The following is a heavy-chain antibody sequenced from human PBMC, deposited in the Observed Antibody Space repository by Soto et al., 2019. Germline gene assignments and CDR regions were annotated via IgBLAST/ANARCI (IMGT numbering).Heavy chain of an antibody. CDR2: ISAYNGNT. Sequence: SVNLSCKASVYTFTKYGIRWVRQAPGQGLEWIGWISAYNGNTKYAQKLQGRVTMTTDTSTSTAYVELRSLRSDDTAVYYCARDSPRVDYWGQGTLVTVSS. CDR1: VYTFTKYG. V-gene: IGHV1-18*01. CDR3: ARDSPRVDY. J-gene: IGHJ4*02.